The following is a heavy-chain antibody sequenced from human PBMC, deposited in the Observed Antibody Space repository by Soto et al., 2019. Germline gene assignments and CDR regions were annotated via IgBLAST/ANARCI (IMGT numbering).Heavy chain of an antibody. V-gene: IGHV1-69*02. CDR3: ATPHSSSSPGRIDI. Sequence: QVQLVQSGAEVKKPGSSVKVSCKASGGTFSSYTISWVRQAPGQGLEWMGRIIHIFDVSNYAQNFQGRVTINEDKSTSTAYMELRSLASEDTSVYYCATPHSSSSPGRIDIWGQGTLVTVSS. J-gene: IGHJ4*02. CDR1: GGTFSSYT. CDR2: IIHIFDVS. D-gene: IGHD6-6*01.